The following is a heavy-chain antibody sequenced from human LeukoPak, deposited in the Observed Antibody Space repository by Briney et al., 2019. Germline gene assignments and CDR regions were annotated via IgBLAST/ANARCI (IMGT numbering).Heavy chain of an antibody. D-gene: IGHD3-22*01. CDR2: ISGSGGST. CDR3: AKDSMRYYDSSGYYSDY. Sequence: GGSLRLSCAASGFTFTSYAMSWVRQAPGKGLEWVSVISGSGGSTYYADSVKGRFTISRDNSKNTLYLQMNSLRDEDTAVYYCAKDSMRYYDSSGYYSDYWGQGTLVTVSS. V-gene: IGHV3-23*01. J-gene: IGHJ4*02. CDR1: GFTFTSYA.